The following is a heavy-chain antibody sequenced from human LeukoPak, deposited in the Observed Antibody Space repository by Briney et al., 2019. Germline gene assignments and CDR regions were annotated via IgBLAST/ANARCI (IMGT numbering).Heavy chain of an antibody. CDR2: IYTSGST. D-gene: IGHD6-13*01. CDR1: GGSISNFY. Sequence: KPSETLSFTCTVSGGSISNFYWSWIRQPAGKTLDWIGRIYTSGSTNYNPSLKSRVTMSVDTSKNQFSLKLSSVTAADTAVYFCARETTGAGTARPFDYWGQGTLVTVSS. J-gene: IGHJ4*02. CDR3: ARETTGAGTARPFDY. V-gene: IGHV4-4*07.